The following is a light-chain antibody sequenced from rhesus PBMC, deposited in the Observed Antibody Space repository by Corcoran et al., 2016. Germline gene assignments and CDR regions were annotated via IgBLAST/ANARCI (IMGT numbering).Light chain of an antibody. CDR1: QGISNY. CDR3: QRHNRSPRT. CDR2: YAS. V-gene: IGKV1S14*01. Sequence: DIQMTQSPSSLSASVGDTVTSTCRASQGISNYLAWYQQKPGKAPKPLISYASNLESGGPSRLSGSGSGTAFTLTISSLQPEDFAIYYCQRHNRSPRTFGQGTKVEIK. J-gene: IGKJ1*01.